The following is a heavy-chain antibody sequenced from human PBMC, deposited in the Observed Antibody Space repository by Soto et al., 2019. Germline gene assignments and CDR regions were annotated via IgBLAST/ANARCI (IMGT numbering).Heavy chain of an antibody. CDR1: GGSFSGYY. CDR3: ARLGGYCSGGSCTKNTNYYYGMDV. CDR2: INHSGST. Sequence: PSETLSLTCAVYGGSFSGYYWSWIRQPPGKGLEWIGEINHSGSTNYNPSLKSRVTISVDTSKNQFSLKLSSVTAADTAVYYCARLGGYCSGGSCTKNTNYYYGMDVWGQGTTVTV. J-gene: IGHJ6*02. D-gene: IGHD2-15*01. V-gene: IGHV4-34*01.